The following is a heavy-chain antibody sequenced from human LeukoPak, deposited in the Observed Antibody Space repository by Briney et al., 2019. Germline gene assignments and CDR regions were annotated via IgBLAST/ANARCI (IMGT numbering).Heavy chain of an antibody. CDR3: ARETREMTTVTTNWFDP. D-gene: IGHD4-11*01. J-gene: IGHJ5*02. Sequence: SETLSLTCTVSGGSISSYYWSWIRQPPGKGLEWIGYIYYSGSTNYNPSLKSRVTISVDTSKNQFSLKLSSVTAADTAVYYCARETREMTTVTTNWFDPWGQGTLVTVSS. V-gene: IGHV4-59*01. CDR2: IYYSGST. CDR1: GGSISSYY.